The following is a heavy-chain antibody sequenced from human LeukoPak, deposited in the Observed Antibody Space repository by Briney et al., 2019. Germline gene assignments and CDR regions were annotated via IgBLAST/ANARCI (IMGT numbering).Heavy chain of an antibody. V-gene: IGHV3-21*03. J-gene: IGHJ4*02. CDR1: GFTFSSYS. Sequence: GGSLRLSCAASGFTFSSYSMNWVRQAPGKGLEWVSSISSSSSYIYYADSVKGRFTISRDNAKNSLYLQMNSLRAEDTAVYYCAREKDDSSGYYDYWGQGTLVSVSS. D-gene: IGHD3-22*01. CDR3: AREKDDSSGYYDY. CDR2: ISSSSSYI.